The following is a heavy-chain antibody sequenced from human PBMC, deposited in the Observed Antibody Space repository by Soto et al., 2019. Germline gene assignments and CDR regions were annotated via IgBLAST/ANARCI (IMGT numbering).Heavy chain of an antibody. J-gene: IGHJ4*02. CDR3: AREGSYSAYNFAHGIQLWSFDF. D-gene: IGHD5-12*01. CDR2: IFSSGST. CDR1: GGSINTFY. Sequence: PSETLSLTCTVSGGSINTFYWGWVRQPAGKGLEWIGRIFSSGSTSFNPSLESGVAMSVDTSKNHFSLNLSSVTAADMAVYYCAREGSYSAYNFAHGIQLWSFDFWGQGALVTVSS. V-gene: IGHV4-4*07.